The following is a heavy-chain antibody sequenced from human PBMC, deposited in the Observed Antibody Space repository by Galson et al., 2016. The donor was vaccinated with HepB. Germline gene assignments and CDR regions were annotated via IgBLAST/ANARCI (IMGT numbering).Heavy chain of an antibody. J-gene: IGHJ6*02. Sequence: SETLSLTCAVSGGSISSSNWWSWVRQPPGKGLEWIGEIYHSGSTNYNPSLKSRVTISVDKSKNQFSLKLSSVTAADTAVYYCAKLWLVSFYYYYGMDVWGQGTTVTVSS. D-gene: IGHD6-19*01. CDR1: GGSISSSNW. V-gene: IGHV4-4*02. CDR3: AKLWLVSFYYYYGMDV. CDR2: IYHSGST.